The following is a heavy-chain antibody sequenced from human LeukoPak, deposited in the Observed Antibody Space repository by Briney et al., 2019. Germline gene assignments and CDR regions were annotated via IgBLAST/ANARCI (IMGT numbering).Heavy chain of an antibody. J-gene: IGHJ4*02. CDR2: ISYDGSNK. CDR1: GFTFSSYA. Sequence: GGSLRPSCAASGFTFSSYAMHWVRQAPGKGLEWVAVISYDGSNKYYADSVKGRFTISRDNSKNTLYLQMNSLRAEDTAVYYCARVAMVRGVIDYFDYWGQGTLVTVSS. V-gene: IGHV3-30-3*01. D-gene: IGHD3-10*01. CDR3: ARVAMVRGVIDYFDY.